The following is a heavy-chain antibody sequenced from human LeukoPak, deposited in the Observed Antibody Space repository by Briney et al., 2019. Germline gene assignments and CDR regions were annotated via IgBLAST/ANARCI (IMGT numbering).Heavy chain of an antibody. V-gene: IGHV3-30-3*01. CDR2: ISDDGGIK. Sequence: GGSLRLSCAASGFTFSSYAMHWVRQAPGKGLEWVAVISDDGGIKLYTDSVKGRFSISRDNSKNTLYLQMNSLRAEDTAVYYCARDNGSGSCRLCYYGMDVWGQGTTVTVSS. CDR1: GFTFSSYA. D-gene: IGHD3-10*01. J-gene: IGHJ6*02. CDR3: ARDNGSGSCRLCYYGMDV.